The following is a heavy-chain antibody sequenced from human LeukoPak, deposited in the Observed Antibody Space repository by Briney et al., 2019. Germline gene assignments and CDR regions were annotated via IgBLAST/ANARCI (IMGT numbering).Heavy chain of an antibody. CDR3: AFWSGYYSGSGEYN. D-gene: IGHD3-3*01. CDR1: GGSIRGSSYY. V-gene: IGHV4-39*07. J-gene: IGHJ4*02. CDR2: FYYSGTT. Sequence: AETLSLTCTVSGGSIRGSSYYLGWIRQPPGKGLEWIGGFYYSGTTYYNPSLESRVTISVDTSKNQFSLKLSSVTAADTAVYYCAFWSGYYSGSGEYNWGQGTLVTVSS.